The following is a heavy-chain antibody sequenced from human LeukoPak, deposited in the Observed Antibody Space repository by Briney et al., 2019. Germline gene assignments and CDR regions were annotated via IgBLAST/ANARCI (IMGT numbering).Heavy chain of an antibody. J-gene: IGHJ4*02. Sequence: GESLKISCKGSGYSFTSYWIGWVRQMPGKGLEWMGIIYPGDSDTRYSPSFQGQVTISADKSISTAYLQWSSLKASDTAMCYCARCQYDSSGLEGFDYWGQGTLVTVSS. D-gene: IGHD3-22*01. CDR3: ARCQYDSSGLEGFDY. CDR2: IYPGDSDT. V-gene: IGHV5-51*01. CDR1: GYSFTSYW.